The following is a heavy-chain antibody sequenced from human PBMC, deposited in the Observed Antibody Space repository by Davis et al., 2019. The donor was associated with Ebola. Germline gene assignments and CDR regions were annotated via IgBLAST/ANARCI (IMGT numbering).Heavy chain of an antibody. Sequence: GESLKISCAASGFTFSSYAMSWVRQAPGKGLEWVSAISGSGGSTYYADSVKGRFTISRDNAKNSLDLQMNSLRADDTAVYYCARDLPLRGFDYWGQGTLVTVSS. V-gene: IGHV3-23*01. CDR1: GFTFSSYA. CDR2: ISGSGGST. CDR3: ARDLPLRGFDY. J-gene: IGHJ4*02. D-gene: IGHD3-16*01.